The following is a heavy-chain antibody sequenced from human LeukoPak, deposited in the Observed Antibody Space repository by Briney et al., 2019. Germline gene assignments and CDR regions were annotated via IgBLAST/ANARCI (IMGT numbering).Heavy chain of an antibody. CDR3: ARQGREYYYDSSGYYSYFDY. CDR1: GGSISSSSYY. Sequence: SETLSLTCTVSGGSISSSSYYWGWIRQPPGKGLEWIGSIYYSGSTYYNPSLKSRVTISVDTSKNQFSLKLSSVTAADTAVYYCARQGREYYYDSSGYYSYFDYWGQGTLVTVSS. V-gene: IGHV4-39*01. D-gene: IGHD3-22*01. CDR2: IYYSGST. J-gene: IGHJ4*02.